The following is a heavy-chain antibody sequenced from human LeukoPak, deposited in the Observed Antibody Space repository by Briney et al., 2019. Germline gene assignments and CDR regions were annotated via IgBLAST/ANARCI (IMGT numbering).Heavy chain of an antibody. CDR3: ASECLGYCTNGSPRFGKTYYYYGMDV. V-gene: IGHV1-69*04. J-gene: IGHJ6*02. CDR1: GGTFTTYA. CDR2: IIPILGIA. Sequence: SVKGSCTASGGTFTTYAISSVRQAPGQGREWMGRIIPILGIANYAQKFQGRFTITADKSTSTAYMEVSRLRSEDTAVYYCASECLGYCTNGSPRFGKTYYYYGMDVWGQGTTVTVSS. D-gene: IGHD2-8*01.